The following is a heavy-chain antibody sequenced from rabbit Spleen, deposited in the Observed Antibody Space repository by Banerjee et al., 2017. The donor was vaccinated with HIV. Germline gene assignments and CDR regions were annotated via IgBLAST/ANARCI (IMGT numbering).Heavy chain of an antibody. J-gene: IGHJ4*01. CDR1: GFSFSSSYY. V-gene: IGHV1S40*01. CDR3: ARGSAAMTMVITGFYFGL. Sequence: QSLEESGGDLVKPGASLTLTCTASGFSFSSSYYLCWVRQAPGKGLECIACIYGGSGGSTWYASWAKGRFPISKTSSTTVTLQLTSLTAADTATYFCARGSAAMTMVITGFYFGLWGPGTLVTVS. D-gene: IGHD2-1*01. CDR2: IYGGSGGST.